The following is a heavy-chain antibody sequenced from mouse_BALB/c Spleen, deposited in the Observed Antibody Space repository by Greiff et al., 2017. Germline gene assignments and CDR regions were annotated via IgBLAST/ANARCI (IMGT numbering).Heavy chain of an antibody. CDR3: ARRGYRYDRFFDV. V-gene: IGHV1-63*01. CDR2: IYPGSGNT. Sequence: VQLQQSGAELVRPGTSVKISCKASGYAFTNYWLGWVKQRPGHGLEWIGDIYPGSGNTYYNEKFKGKATLTADKSSSTAYMQLSSLTSEDSAVYFCARRGYRYDRFFDVWGAGTTVTVSS. CDR1: GYAFTNYW. D-gene: IGHD2-14*01. J-gene: IGHJ1*01.